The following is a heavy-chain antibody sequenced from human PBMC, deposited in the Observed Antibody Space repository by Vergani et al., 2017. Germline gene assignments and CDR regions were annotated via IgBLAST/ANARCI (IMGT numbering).Heavy chain of an antibody. CDR1: GFTVSSNY. CDR3: ARGGKGIIMVVPSTHL. D-gene: IGHD2-15*01. CDR2: IYSGGST. V-gene: IGHV3-53*02. Sequence: EVQLVETGGGLIQPGGSLRLSCAASGFTVSSNYMSWVRQAPGKGLEWVSVIYSGGSTYYADSVKGRFTISRDNSKNTLYLQMNSLRAEDTAVYYCARGGKGIIMVVPSTHLWGQGTQVSVS. J-gene: IGHJ4*02.